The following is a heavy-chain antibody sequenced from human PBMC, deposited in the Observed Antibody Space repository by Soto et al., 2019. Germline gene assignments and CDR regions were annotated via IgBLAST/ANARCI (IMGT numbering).Heavy chain of an antibody. J-gene: IGHJ4*02. D-gene: IGHD3-22*01. CDR2: IYWNDDK. CDR3: AHRPDDSGYFDY. CDR1: GFSLSSTGVG. Sequence: SGPTLVHHTHPLTLTCRFSGFSLSSTGVGVGWICQPPGKALEWVALIYWNDDKRYSPSLKSRLTITKDTSKTQVILTVTNTDPVDTATSYCAHRPDDSGYFDYWGQGALVTVSS. V-gene: IGHV2-5*01.